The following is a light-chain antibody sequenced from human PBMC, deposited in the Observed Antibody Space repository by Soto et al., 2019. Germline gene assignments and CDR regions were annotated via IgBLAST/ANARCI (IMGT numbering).Light chain of an antibody. CDR2: DVS. Sequence: QSALTQPPSASGSPGQSVTISCTGTSSDVGGYNYVSWYQQHPGKAPKLMIYDVSKRPSGVPDRFSGSKSGNTASLTVSGLQAEDEADYYYSSYAGSDTPSVFGTGTKLTVL. CDR3: SSYAGSDTPSV. V-gene: IGLV2-8*01. J-gene: IGLJ1*01. CDR1: SSDVGGYNY.